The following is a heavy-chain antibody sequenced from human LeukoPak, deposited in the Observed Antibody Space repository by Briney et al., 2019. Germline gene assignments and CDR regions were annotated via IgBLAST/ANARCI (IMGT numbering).Heavy chain of an antibody. D-gene: IGHD6-19*01. CDR3: ARIESAVAGTAVDY. V-gene: IGHV4-61*02. CDR1: GGSINSGNYY. Sequence: SETLSLTCTVSGGSINSGNYYWSWMRQPAGQGLEWIGRIHIGGTTTYNPSLKSRVTISVDTSKNQFSLKLSSVTAADTAVYYCARIESAVAGTAVDYWGQGTLVTVSS. J-gene: IGHJ4*02. CDR2: IHIGGTT.